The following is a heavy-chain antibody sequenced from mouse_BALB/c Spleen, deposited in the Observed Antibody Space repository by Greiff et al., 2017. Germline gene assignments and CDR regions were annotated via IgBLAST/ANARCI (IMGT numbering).Heavy chain of an antibody. Sequence: QVQLKQSGAELARPGASVKLSCKASGYTFTSYWMQWVKQRPGQGLEWIGAIYPGDGDTRYTQKFKGKATLTADKSSSTAYMQLSSLASEDSAVYYCARTPYYGSYYFDYWGQGTALTVSS. CDR1: GYTFTSYW. CDR3: ARTPYYGSYYFDY. D-gene: IGHD1-2*01. V-gene: IGHV1-87*01. CDR2: IYPGDGDT. J-gene: IGHJ2*01.